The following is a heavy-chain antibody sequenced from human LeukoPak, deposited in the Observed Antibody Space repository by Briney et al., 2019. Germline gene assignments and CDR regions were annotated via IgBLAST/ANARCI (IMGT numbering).Heavy chain of an antibody. CDR2: ISWNSGSV. V-gene: IGHV3-9*01. CDR1: GFTFDDYA. D-gene: IGHD3-9*01. CDR3: ARARYPQSYYYGMDV. Sequence: GGSLRLSCAASGFTFDDYAMHWVRQAPGKGLEWVSGISWNSGSVAYADSLKGRFTISRDNAKNSLYLQMNSLRAEDTALYYCARARYPQSYYYGMDVWGQGTTVTVSS. J-gene: IGHJ6*02.